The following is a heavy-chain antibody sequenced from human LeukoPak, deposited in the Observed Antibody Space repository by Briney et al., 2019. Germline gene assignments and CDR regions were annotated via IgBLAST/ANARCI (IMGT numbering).Heavy chain of an antibody. CDR3: ARAGDFWSGYYTDYYYYYMDV. CDR1: GGSFSGYY. CDR2: IYYSGST. V-gene: IGHV4-34*01. Sequence: SETLSLTCAVYGGSFSGYYWSWIRQPPGKGLEWIGSIYYSGSTYYNPSLKSRVTISVDTPKNQFSLKLSSVTAADTAVYYCARAGDFWSGYYTDYYYYYMDVWGKGTTVTVSS. D-gene: IGHD3-3*01. J-gene: IGHJ6*03.